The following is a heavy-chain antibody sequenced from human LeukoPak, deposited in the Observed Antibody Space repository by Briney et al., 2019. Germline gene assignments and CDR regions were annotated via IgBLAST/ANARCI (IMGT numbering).Heavy chain of an antibody. D-gene: IGHD3-10*01. V-gene: IGHV1-46*01. J-gene: IGHJ4*02. Sequence: ASVKASCKASGYTFTSYYMHWVRQAPGQGLEWMGIINPSGGSTSYAQKFQGRVTMTRDTSTSTVYMELSSLRSEDTAVYYCARERYPFLGSGSYSPYWGQGTLVTVSS. CDR2: INPSGGST. CDR3: ARERYPFLGSGSYSPY. CDR1: GYTFTSYY.